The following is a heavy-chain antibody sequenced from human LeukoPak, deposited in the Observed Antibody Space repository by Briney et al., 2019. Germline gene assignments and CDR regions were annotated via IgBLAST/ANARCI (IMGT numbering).Heavy chain of an antibody. CDR3: ASCSGSYYDPSLFDY. CDR1: GCTFSTYE. V-gene: IGHV3-48*03. CDR2: ISSRGSSI. J-gene: IGHJ4*02. D-gene: IGHD1-26*01. Sequence: PGGSLRLSCAASGCTFSTYEMNWVRQAPGKGREWVSYISSRGSSIYYADSVKGRFNVSRYNAKNSLYLQMNSLRAEDTAVYYCASCSGSYYDPSLFDYWGQGTLVTVSS.